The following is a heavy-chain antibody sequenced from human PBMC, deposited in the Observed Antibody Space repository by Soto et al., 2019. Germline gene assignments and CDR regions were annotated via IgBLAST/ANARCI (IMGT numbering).Heavy chain of an antibody. CDR1: GDGVASNSAP. V-gene: IGHV6-1*01. D-gene: IGHD3-22*01. Sequence: SGTLSLTCAISGDGVASNSAPWNWIRQSPSRGLEWLGRTYYRSQWLNDYADSVRSRITIKPDTSKTQFSLELDSVTPEDTAVYYCAREKGYYHDSNGPLDWWGLGSLVKASS. CDR3: AREKGYYHDSNGPLDW. CDR2: TYYRSQWLN. J-gene: IGHJ4*02.